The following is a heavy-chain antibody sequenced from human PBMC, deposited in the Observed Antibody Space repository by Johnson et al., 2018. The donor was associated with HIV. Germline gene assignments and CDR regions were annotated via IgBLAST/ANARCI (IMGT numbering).Heavy chain of an antibody. Sequence: VQLVESGGVVVQPGGSLRLSCAASGFTFDDYTMHWVRQAPGKGLEWVSLISGSGGSTYYADSVKGRFTISRDNSKNTLYLQMNSLRAEDTAVYYCARVGRNSSGWYVDAFDIWGQGTMVTVSS. V-gene: IGHV3-43*01. J-gene: IGHJ3*02. CDR2: ISGSGGST. D-gene: IGHD6-19*01. CDR1: GFTFDDYT. CDR3: ARVGRNSSGWYVDAFDI.